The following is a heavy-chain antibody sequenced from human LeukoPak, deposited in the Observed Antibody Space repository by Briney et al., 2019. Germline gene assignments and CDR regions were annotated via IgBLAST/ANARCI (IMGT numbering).Heavy chain of an antibody. J-gene: IGHJ4*02. V-gene: IGHV7-4-1*02. CDR3: ARDPAAGLL. CDR2: INTYTGNP. CDR1: GYTFISYA. D-gene: IGHD6-13*01. Sequence: ASVKVSCETSGYTFISYAMNWVRQAPGQGLEWMGGINTYTGNPTYAPAFTGRFVCSLDTSVTTAYLQISSLKAEDTAVSYCARDPAAGLLWGQGTLVTVSS.